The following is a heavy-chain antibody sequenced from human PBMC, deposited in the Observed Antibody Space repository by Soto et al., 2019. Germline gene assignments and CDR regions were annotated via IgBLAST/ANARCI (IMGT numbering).Heavy chain of an antibody. CDR3: ARGRIAGAATDFYYYGMDV. J-gene: IGHJ6*02. D-gene: IGHD1-26*01. CDR2: IIPVFATT. CDR1: GGTFSTYV. V-gene: IGHV1-69*12. Sequence: QVQLVQSGAEVKKPGSSVKVSCKASGGTFSTYVISWVRQAPGQGLGWMGGIIPVFATTNYAQKFQGRVTITADESTRTGYMVLNSLRSEDTAVYYCARGRIAGAATDFYYYGMDVWGQGTSVTVSS.